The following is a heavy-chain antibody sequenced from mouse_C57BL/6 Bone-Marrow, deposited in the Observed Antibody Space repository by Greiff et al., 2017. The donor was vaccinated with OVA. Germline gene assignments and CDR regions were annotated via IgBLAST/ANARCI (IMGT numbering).Heavy chain of an antibody. V-gene: IGHV1-15*01. CDR1: GYTFTDYE. CDR3: TRGGFYSYDV. CDR2: IDPETGGT. D-gene: IGHD1-1*01. J-gene: IGHJ1*03. Sequence: QVHVKQSGAELVRPGASVTLSCKASGYTFTDYEMHWVKQTPVHGLEWIGAIDPETGGTAYNQKFKGKAILTADKSSSTAYMELRSLTSEDSAVYYCTRGGFYSYDVWGTGTTVTVSS.